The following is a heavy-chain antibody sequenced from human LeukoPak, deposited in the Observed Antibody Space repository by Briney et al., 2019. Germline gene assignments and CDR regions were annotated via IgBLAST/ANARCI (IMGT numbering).Heavy chain of an antibody. J-gene: IGHJ4*02. CDR3: ARVYHSTSGRAIDY. CDR1: GFTFSNYW. V-gene: IGHV3-7*01. CDR2: IKQDGSEK. D-gene: IGHD6-6*01. Sequence: GGYLRLYCAASGFTFSNYWMTWVRQTPGKGLEWVANIKQDGSEKYYVDSVKGRFTISRDNAKNALYLQMNSLRVEDTAVYYCARVYHSTSGRAIDYWGQGTLVTVSS.